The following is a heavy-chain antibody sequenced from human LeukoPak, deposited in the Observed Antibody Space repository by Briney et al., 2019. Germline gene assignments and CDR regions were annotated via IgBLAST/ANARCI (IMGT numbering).Heavy chain of an antibody. CDR1: GVSVGSSSYY. CDR2: IYYSGST. Sequence: SETLSLTCAVSGVSVGSSSYYWGWIRQAPGKGLEWIATIYYSGSTYHNPSLQSRVTISADTSRNQFSLKLTSVTASDTAVYYCARRADDRPKGVFDIWGQGTLVTVSS. J-gene: IGHJ3*02. CDR3: ARRADDRPKGVFDI. D-gene: IGHD1-14*01. V-gene: IGHV4-39*01.